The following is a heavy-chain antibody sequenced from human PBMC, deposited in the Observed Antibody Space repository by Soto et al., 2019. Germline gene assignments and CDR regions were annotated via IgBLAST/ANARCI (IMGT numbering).Heavy chain of an antibody. CDR3: ARDLKAVYSNYYYYYYMDV. CDR2: MNPNSGNT. D-gene: IGHD4-4*01. V-gene: IGHV1-8*01. J-gene: IGHJ6*03. CDR1: GYTFTSYD. Sequence: ASVKVSCKASGYTFTSYDINWVRQATGQGLEWMGWMNPNSGNTGYAQKFQGRVTMTRNTSISTAYMELSSLRSEDAAVYYCARDLKAVYSNYYYYYYMDVWGKGATVTSP.